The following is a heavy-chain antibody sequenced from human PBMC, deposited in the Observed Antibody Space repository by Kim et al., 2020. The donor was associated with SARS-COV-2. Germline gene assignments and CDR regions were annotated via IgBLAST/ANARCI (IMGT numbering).Heavy chain of an antibody. Sequence: GGSLRLSCAASGFTFDDYAMHWVRQAPGKGLEWVSGISWNSGSIGYADSVKGRFTISRDNAKNSLYLQMNSLRAEDTALYYCAKDGGSSGWPEKYNWFDP. CDR1: GFTFDDYA. CDR2: ISWNSGSI. D-gene: IGHD6-19*01. V-gene: IGHV3-9*01. J-gene: IGHJ5*02. CDR3: AKDGGSSGWPEKYNWFDP.